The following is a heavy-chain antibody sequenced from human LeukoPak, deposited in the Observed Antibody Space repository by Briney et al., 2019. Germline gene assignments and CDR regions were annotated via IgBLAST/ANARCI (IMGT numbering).Heavy chain of an antibody. D-gene: IGHD3-3*01. CDR3: ARERITIFGVVNRWYFDL. CDR1: GGTFSSYA. CDR2: IIPIFGTA. Sequence: SVKVSCRASGGTFSSYAISWVRQAPGQGLEWMGGIIPIFGTANYAQKFQGRVTITADESTSTAYMELSSLRSEDTAVYYCARERITIFGVVNRWYFDLWGRGTLVTVSS. J-gene: IGHJ2*01. V-gene: IGHV1-69*13.